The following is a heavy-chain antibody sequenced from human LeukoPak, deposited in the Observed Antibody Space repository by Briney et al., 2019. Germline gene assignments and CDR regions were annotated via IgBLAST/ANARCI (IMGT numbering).Heavy chain of an antibody. CDR2: IYPGDSDT. CDR3: ARHSGYFSGGSCYYWFDP. CDR1: GYSFTSYW. J-gene: IGHJ5*02. V-gene: IGHV5-51*01. D-gene: IGHD2-15*01. Sequence: GESLKISCKGSGYSFTSYWIGWVRQMPGKGLEWMGIIYPGDSDTRYSPSFQGQVTISADKSISTAYLQWSSLKASDTAMYYCARHSGYFSGGSCYYWFDPWGQGTLVTVSS.